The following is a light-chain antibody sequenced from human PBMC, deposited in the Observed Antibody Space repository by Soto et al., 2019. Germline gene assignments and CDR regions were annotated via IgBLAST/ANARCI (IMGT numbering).Light chain of an antibody. V-gene: IGKV1-5*03. Sequence: DIQMTQSPSTLSASVGDRVTITCRASQSISSWLAWYQQKPGKAPKLLIYKASTLESGDPSRFSGSVSGTEFTLTISSLQPDAFATYYCQQYNSYRTFGQVTKVEIK. CDR2: KAS. CDR3: QQYNSYRT. CDR1: QSISSW. J-gene: IGKJ1*01.